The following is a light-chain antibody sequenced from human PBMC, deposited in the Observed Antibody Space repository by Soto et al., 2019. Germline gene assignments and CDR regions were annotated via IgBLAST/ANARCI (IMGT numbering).Light chain of an antibody. CDR1: QTINKN. V-gene: IGKV1-39*01. Sequence: DIQMTQSPSSLSASVGDRVTIICRASQTINKNLNWYQQKPGQAPRLLIYSTSDFQSGVPSRFSGSGSGTDFTLTISDLQPEDFATYYCQQSFTTPYTFGQGTELEI. CDR3: QQSFTTPYT. CDR2: STS. J-gene: IGKJ2*01.